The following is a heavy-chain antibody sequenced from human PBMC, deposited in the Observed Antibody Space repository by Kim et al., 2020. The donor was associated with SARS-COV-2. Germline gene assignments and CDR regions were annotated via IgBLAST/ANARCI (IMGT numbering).Heavy chain of an antibody. D-gene: IGHD3-9*01. CDR3: AKVPVSHFDLVTGYSE. CDR2: ITGRGDKI. J-gene: IGHJ4*02. Sequence: GGSLRLSCVATGFPFSNYVLSWVRQTPGRGLQWVSHITGRGDKIYYADSVKGRFTSSRDSFRSTLYLQMNSLSVEDTATYYCAKVPVSHFDLVTGYSEGGQGTLVTVSS. CDR1: GFPFSNYV. V-gene: IGHV3-23*01.